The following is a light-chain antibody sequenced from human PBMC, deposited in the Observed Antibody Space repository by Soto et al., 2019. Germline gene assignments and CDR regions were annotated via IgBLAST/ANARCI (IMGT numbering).Light chain of an antibody. J-gene: IGKJ1*01. CDR1: QSISSW. V-gene: IGKV1-5*03. CDR3: QQYNSLWT. CDR2: KAS. Sequence: DIQMTQSASTLSASVGDRVTITCRASQSISSWLAWYQQKPGKAPKLLIYKASNLESGVPSRFSGSGSGTAFTLTISSLQPDDFATYYCQQYNSLWTFGQGTKVEIK.